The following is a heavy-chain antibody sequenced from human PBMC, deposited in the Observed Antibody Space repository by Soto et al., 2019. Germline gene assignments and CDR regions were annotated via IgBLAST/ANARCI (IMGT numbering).Heavy chain of an antibody. CDR2: IIPIFGTA. CDR1: GYTFTSYG. CDR3: ASQGDYYDSSAPGAFDI. J-gene: IGHJ3*02. Sequence: QVQLVQSGAEVKKPGASVKVSCKASGYTFTSYGISWVRQAPGQGLEWMGGIIPIFGTANYAQKFQGRVTITADESTSTAYMELSSLRSEDTAVYYCASQGDYYDSSAPGAFDIWGQGTMVTVSS. D-gene: IGHD3-22*01. V-gene: IGHV1-69*13.